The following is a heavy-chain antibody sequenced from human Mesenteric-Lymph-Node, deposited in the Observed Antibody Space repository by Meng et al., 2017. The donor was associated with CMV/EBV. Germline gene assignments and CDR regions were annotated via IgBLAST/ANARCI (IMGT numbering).Heavy chain of an antibody. D-gene: IGHD1-1*01. Sequence: SETLSLTCTVSGDSVTSGTYYWTWIRQPPGKGLEWIGYIYYDGSTNYNPSLKSRVSISVDTSKNHFSLKLNSVTAADTAVYYCARDHTGTTYFDYWGQGTLVTVSS. CDR1: GDSVTSGTYY. CDR3: ARDHTGTTYFDY. CDR2: IYYDGST. V-gene: IGHV4-61*03. J-gene: IGHJ4*02.